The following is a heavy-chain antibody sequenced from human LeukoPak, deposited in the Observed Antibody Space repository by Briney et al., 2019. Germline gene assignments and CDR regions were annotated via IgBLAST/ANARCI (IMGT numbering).Heavy chain of an antibody. Sequence: GASVKVSCKASGYTFTSYDIHWVRQDPGRGLDYLGWMNPNSGKTGYTQKFQGRLSMTRDTSISTAYMELSRLRSDDTAVYYCAKEGDSSGYYDYWGQGTLVTVSS. V-gene: IGHV1-8*01. D-gene: IGHD3-22*01. CDR1: GYTFTSYD. CDR2: MNPNSGKT. CDR3: AKEGDSSGYYDY. J-gene: IGHJ4*02.